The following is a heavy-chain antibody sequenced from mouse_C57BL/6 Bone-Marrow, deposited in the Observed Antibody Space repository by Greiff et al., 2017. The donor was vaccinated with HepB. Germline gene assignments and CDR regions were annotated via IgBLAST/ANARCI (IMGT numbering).Heavy chain of an antibody. Sequence: EVQLQQSGPELVKPGASVKMSCKASGYTFTDYNMHWVKQSHGKSLVWIGYINPNNGGTSYNQKFKGKATLTVNKSSSTAYMELRSLTSEDSAVYYCARSGNYDEAGAWFAYWGQGTLVTVSA. D-gene: IGHD2-4*01. CDR2: INPNNGGT. CDR3: ARSGNYDEAGAWFAY. V-gene: IGHV1-22*01. J-gene: IGHJ3*01. CDR1: GYTFTDYN.